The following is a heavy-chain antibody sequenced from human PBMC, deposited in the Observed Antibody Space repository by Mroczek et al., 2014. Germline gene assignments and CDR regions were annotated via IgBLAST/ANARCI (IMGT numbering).Heavy chain of an antibody. V-gene: IGHV3-21*01. Sequence: VQLVESGGGLVKPGGSLRLSCAASGFTFSSYSMNWVRQAPGKGLEWVSSISSSSSYIYYADSVKGRFTISRDNAKNSLYLQMNSLRAEDTAVYYCARARGGYCTNGVCYNVYWGQGTLVTVSS. J-gene: IGHJ4*02. CDR3: ARARGGYCTNGVCYNVY. CDR2: ISSSSSYI. D-gene: IGHD2-8*01. CDR1: GFTFSSYS.